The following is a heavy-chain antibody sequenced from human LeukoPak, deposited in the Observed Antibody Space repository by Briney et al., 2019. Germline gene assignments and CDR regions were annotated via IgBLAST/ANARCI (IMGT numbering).Heavy chain of an antibody. V-gene: IGHV3-74*01. Sequence: GGSLRLSCAASGFTFSSYWMHWVRQAPGKGLVWVSRINSDGSSTSYADSVKGRFTISRDNANNTLYLQMNRLRAEDTAVYYCARFSNYGRQFDYWGQGTLVTVSS. J-gene: IGHJ4*02. CDR3: ARFSNYGRQFDY. D-gene: IGHD4-11*01. CDR2: INSDGSST. CDR1: GFTFSSYW.